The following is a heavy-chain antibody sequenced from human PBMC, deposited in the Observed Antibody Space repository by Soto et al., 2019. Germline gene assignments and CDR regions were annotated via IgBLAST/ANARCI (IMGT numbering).Heavy chain of an antibody. Sequence: QVQLQESGPGLVKPSQTLSLTCTVSGGSISSGGYYWSWIRQHPGKGLEWIGYIYYSGSTYYNPSRKRRVTISVDTSKNQFSLKLSSVTAADTAVYYCARDRIVVVIATDKGGEFDYWGQGTLVTVSS. CDR2: IYYSGST. V-gene: IGHV4-31*03. CDR1: GGSISSGGYY. D-gene: IGHD2-21*01. J-gene: IGHJ4*02. CDR3: ARDRIVVVIATDKGGEFDY.